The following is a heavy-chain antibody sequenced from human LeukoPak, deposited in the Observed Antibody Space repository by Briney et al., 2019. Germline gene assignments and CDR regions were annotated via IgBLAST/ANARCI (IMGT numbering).Heavy chain of an antibody. Sequence: ASVKVSCKASGYTFTSYGISWVRQAPGQGLEWMGWISAYNGNTNYAQKLQGRVTMTTDTSTSTAYMELRSLRSDDTAVYYCAKYAQSYGNDAFDLWGPGTMVTVSS. V-gene: IGHV1-18*01. D-gene: IGHD5-18*01. J-gene: IGHJ3*01. CDR1: GYTFTSYG. CDR2: ISAYNGNT. CDR3: AKYAQSYGNDAFDL.